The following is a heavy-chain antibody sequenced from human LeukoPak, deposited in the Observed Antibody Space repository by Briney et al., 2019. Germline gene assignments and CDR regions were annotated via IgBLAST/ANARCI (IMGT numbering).Heavy chain of an antibody. CDR1: GYRFTSYW. D-gene: IGHD2-8*01. CDR3: ARQGATPTNYYYYGLDV. V-gene: IGHV5-51*01. Sequence: GESLKISCKGSGYRFTSYWIGWVRQRPGKGLEWMGIIYPGTSDTRYSPSFQGQVTISADKSISTAYLQWSSLKSSDTAMYYCARQGATPTNYYYYGLDVWGQGTTVTVSS. J-gene: IGHJ6*02. CDR2: IYPGTSDT.